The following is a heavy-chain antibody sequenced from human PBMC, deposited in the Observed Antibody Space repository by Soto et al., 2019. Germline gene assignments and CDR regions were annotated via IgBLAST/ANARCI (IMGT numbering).Heavy chain of an antibody. D-gene: IGHD2-15*01. CDR3: ARDRCYDGTCYSASDS. CDR1: GFRFSTYN. V-gene: IGHV3-48*02. CDR2: ISTTSFTI. Sequence: LRLSCAASGFRFSTYNMDWVRQAPGKGPEWIAHISTTSFTIYYADSVKGRFTISRDNDRNSLYLEMNSLRDEDTAVYYCARDRCYDGTCYSASDSWGQGTLVTVSS. J-gene: IGHJ5*01.